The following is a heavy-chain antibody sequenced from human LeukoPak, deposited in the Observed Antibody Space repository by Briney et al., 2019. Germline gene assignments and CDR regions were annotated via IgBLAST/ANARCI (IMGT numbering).Heavy chain of an antibody. D-gene: IGHD2-2*01. V-gene: IGHV4-30-2*01. CDR2: IYHSGST. CDR1: GGSISSGGYY. Sequence: SQTLSLTCTVSGGSISSGGYYWSWIRQPPGKGLEWIGYIYHSGSTYYNPSLKSRVTISVDRSKNQFSLRLTSVTAADMAVYFCARMVPAGTHNYWGQGLLVTVSS. CDR3: ARMVPAGTHNY. J-gene: IGHJ4*02.